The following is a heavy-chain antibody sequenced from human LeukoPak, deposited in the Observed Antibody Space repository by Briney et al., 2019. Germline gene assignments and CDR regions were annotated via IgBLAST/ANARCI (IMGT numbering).Heavy chain of an antibody. CDR1: GDSVSNNNAA. V-gene: IGHV6-1*01. Sequence: SQTLSLTCAISGDSVSNNNAAWNWIRQYPSRGREWLGRTYYRSKWYTDYAVSVSSRITINPDASKNQFSLQLNSVTPEDTAVYYCASSSLRGSDAFDIWGQGTMVTVSS. D-gene: IGHD3-16*01. CDR3: ASSSLRGSDAFDI. J-gene: IGHJ3*02. CDR2: TYYRSKWYT.